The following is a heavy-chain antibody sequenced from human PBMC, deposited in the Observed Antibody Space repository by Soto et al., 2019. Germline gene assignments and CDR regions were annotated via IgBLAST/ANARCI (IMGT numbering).Heavy chain of an antibody. D-gene: IGHD6-19*01. CDR1: GYTFTSYD. J-gene: IGHJ4*02. Sequence: QVQLVQSGAEVKKPGASVKVSCKASGYTFTSYDINWVRQATGQGLVWMGWMNPNSGNTGYAQKFQGRVTMTRNTSIRTVYMELSSLRSEDTAVYYCARGRGHSSGWYGDYWGQGTLVTVSS. CDR3: ARGRGHSSGWYGDY. CDR2: MNPNSGNT. V-gene: IGHV1-8*01.